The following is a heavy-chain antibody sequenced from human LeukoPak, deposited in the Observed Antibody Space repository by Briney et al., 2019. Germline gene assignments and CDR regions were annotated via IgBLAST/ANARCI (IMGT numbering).Heavy chain of an antibody. Sequence: PSETLSLTCAVYGGSFSGYYWSWIRQPPGKGLEWIGEINHSGSTNYNPSLKSRVTISVDTSKNQFSLKLSSVTAADTAVYYCARRIIAARRGFDYWGQGPLVTVSS. CDR3: ARRIIAARRGFDY. CDR2: INHSGST. V-gene: IGHV4-34*01. D-gene: IGHD6-6*01. CDR1: GGSFSGYY. J-gene: IGHJ4*02.